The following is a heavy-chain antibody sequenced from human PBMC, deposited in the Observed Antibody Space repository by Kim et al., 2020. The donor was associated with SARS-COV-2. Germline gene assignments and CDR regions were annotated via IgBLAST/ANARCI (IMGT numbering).Heavy chain of an antibody. CDR3: ARGAAMVFDY. Sequence: NTKYSQKFQGRVTITRDTSASTAYMELSSLRSEDTAVYYCARGAAMVFDYWGQGTLVTVSS. V-gene: IGHV1-3*01. J-gene: IGHJ4*02. CDR2: NT. D-gene: IGHD5-18*01.